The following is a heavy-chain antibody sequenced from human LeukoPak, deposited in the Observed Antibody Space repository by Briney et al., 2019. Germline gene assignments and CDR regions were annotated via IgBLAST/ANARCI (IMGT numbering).Heavy chain of an antibody. Sequence: GASVKVSCKASGYTFTSYGISWVRQAPGQGLEWMGWISAYNGNTNYAQKLQGRVTMTTDTSTSTAYMELRSLRSEDTAVYYCATVNRLRFLEWLLDGGNWFDPWGQGTLVTVSS. J-gene: IGHJ5*02. CDR1: GYTFTSYG. CDR2: ISAYNGNT. D-gene: IGHD3-3*01. V-gene: IGHV1-18*01. CDR3: ATVNRLRFLEWLLDGGNWFDP.